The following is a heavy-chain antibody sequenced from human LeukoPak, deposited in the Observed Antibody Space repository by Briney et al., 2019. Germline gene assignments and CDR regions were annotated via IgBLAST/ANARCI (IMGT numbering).Heavy chain of an antibody. CDR1: GGSISGYY. Sequence: SETLSLTCTVSGGSISGYYWSWIRQPPGKGLEWIGYIYYSGTTSYNPSLQSRVTISVDTSKNQFSLKLSSVTAADTAVYYCARDRRGGSDMDYWGQGTQVTVSS. D-gene: IGHD3-16*01. J-gene: IGHJ4*02. CDR2: IYYSGTT. CDR3: ARDRRGGSDMDY. V-gene: IGHV4-59*01.